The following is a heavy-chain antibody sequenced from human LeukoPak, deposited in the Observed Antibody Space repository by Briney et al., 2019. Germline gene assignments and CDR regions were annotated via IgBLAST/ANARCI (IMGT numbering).Heavy chain of an antibody. J-gene: IGHJ4*02. CDR2: ISSSGST. CDR3: ARAYDSSGFPLDY. Sequence: KPSETLSLTCTVSGDSISSGDYYWSWIRQPAGKGLEWIGRISSSGSTNYNPSLKSRVTISVDTSKNQFSLKLSSVTAADTAVYYCARAYDSSGFPLDYWGQGTLVTVSS. CDR1: GDSISSGDYY. V-gene: IGHV4-61*02. D-gene: IGHD3-22*01.